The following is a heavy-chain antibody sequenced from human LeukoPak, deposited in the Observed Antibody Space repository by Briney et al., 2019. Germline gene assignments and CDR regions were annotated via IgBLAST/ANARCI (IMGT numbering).Heavy chain of an antibody. D-gene: IGHD3-10*01. CDR3: ARIRTSYYFDY. J-gene: IGHJ4*02. CDR1: GFTFSSYW. Sequence: GGSLRLSCAASGFTFSSYWMSWVRQAPGRGLEWVANIRQDGSEKYYVDSVKGRFTISRDNAKNSLYLQMNSLRAEDTAVYYCARIRTSYYFDYWGQGTLVTVSS. V-gene: IGHV3-7*01. CDR2: IRQDGSEK.